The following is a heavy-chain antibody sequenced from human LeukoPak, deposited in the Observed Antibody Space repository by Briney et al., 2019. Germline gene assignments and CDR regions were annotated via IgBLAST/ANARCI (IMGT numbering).Heavy chain of an antibody. J-gene: IGHJ5*02. D-gene: IGHD3-16*02. CDR1: GGSFSGYY. Sequence: SETLSLTCAVYGGSFSGYYWSWIRQPPGKGLEWIGEINHSGSTNYNPSLKSRVTISVDTSKNQFSLKLSSVTAADTAVYYCASGPMITFGGVIVLSHNWFDPWGQGTLVTVSS. CDR2: INHSGST. CDR3: ASGPMITFGGVIVLSHNWFDP. V-gene: IGHV4-34*01.